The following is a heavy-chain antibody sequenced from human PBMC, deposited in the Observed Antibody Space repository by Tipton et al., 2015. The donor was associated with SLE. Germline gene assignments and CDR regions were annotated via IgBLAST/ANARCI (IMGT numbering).Heavy chain of an antibody. J-gene: IGHJ3*02. CDR2: IYYSGST. CDR3: ASVPVYYDSSGTDAFDI. V-gene: IGHV4-59*01. D-gene: IGHD3-22*01. CDR1: GGSISSYY. Sequence: TLSLTCTVSGGSISSYYWSWIRQPPGKGLEWIGYIYYSGSTNFNPSLKSRVTISVDTSKNQFSLKLSSATAADTAVYYCASVPVYYDSSGTDAFDIWGQGTMVTVSS.